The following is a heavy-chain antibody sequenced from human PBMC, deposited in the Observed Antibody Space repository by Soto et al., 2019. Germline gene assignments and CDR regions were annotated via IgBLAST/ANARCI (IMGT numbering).Heavy chain of an antibody. Sequence: HPGGSLRLSCAASGFTFSSYAMSWVRQAPGKGLEWVSAISGGGNDRFYADSVKGRFTISRDNSRNTLYLHMHSLTAADTAVHYCARSLFIAATDTEPFDSWGQGTLVTVSS. V-gene: IGHV3-23*01. D-gene: IGHD6-13*01. CDR2: ISGGGNDR. CDR3: ARSLFIAATDTEPFDS. J-gene: IGHJ4*02. CDR1: GFTFSSYA.